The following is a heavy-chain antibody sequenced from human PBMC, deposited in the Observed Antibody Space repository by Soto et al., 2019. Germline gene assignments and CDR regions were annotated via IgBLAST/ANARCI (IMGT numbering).Heavy chain of an antibody. CDR1: GYIIKNYW. V-gene: IGHV5-51*01. CDR2: IFPDDSDT. D-gene: IGHD4-4*01. CDR3: ARRDGYSSWYFDY. J-gene: IGHJ4*02. Sequence: GESLKISCKASGYIIKNYWIGWVRQMPGQGLEWMGIIFPDDSDTRYSPSFQGHVTISVDKSISTAYLQWSSLKASDTAMYYCARRDGYSSWYFDYWGQGTLVTVSS.